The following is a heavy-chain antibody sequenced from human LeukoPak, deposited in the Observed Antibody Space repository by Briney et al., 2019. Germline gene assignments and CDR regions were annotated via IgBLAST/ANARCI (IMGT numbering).Heavy chain of an antibody. CDR1: GFTFSNAW. J-gene: IGHJ4*02. CDR2: IKSKTDGGTT. D-gene: IGHD5-18*01. Sequence: GGSLRLSCAASGFTFSNAWMSWVRQAPGKGLEWVGRIKSKTDGGTTDYAAPVKGRLTISRDDSKNTLYLQMNSLKTEDTAVYYCTTDGTAMAYFDYWGQGTLVTVSS. V-gene: IGHV3-15*01. CDR3: TTDGTAMAYFDY.